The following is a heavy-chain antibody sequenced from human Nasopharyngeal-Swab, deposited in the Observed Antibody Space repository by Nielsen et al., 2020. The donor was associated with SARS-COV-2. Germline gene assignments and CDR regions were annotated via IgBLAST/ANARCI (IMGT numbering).Heavy chain of an antibody. CDR3: ARHGVAEDY. V-gene: IGHV1-18*01. CDR2: IGAYNCNT. J-gene: IGHJ4*02. D-gene: IGHD6-19*01. Sequence: ASVKVSCKASGYSFNSYDISWVRQARGQGLDWMGWIGAYNCNTNYAQKFQDRVTMTTDTSTSTVYMELRSLRSDGPGVYYCARHGVAEDYWGQGTMVTVSS. CDR1: GYSFNSYD.